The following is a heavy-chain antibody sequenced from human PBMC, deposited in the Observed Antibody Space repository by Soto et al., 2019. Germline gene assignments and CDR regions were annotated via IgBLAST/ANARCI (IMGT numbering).Heavy chain of an antibody. J-gene: IGHJ5*02. Sequence: SVKVSCKASGGTFSSYAISWVRQAPGQGLEWMGGIIPIFGTANYAQKFQGRVTITADESTSTAYMELSSLRSEDTAVYYCARSGYSSSAFDPWGQGTLVTVSS. CDR3: ARSGYSSSAFDP. D-gene: IGHD6-13*01. V-gene: IGHV1-69*13. CDR1: GGTFSSYA. CDR2: IIPIFGTA.